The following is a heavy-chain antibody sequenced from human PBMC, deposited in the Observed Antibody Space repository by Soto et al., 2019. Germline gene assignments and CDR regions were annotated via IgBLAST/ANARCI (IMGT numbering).Heavy chain of an antibody. D-gene: IGHD6-13*01. J-gene: IGHJ4*02. V-gene: IGHV4-4*08. Sequence: QVQLQESGPGLVKPSETLSLTCTVSGGSISSYYWSWIRQPPGKGLEWIGYIYTSGSTNYNPSLKSRVTMSVDTSKNQFSLKLSSVTAADTAVYYCARIVSSSWLFDYWGQGTLVTVSS. CDR3: ARIVSSSWLFDY. CDR1: GGSISSYY. CDR2: IYTSGST.